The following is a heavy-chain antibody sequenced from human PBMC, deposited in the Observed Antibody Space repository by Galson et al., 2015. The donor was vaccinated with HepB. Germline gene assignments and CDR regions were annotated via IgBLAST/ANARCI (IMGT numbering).Heavy chain of an antibody. J-gene: IGHJ4*02. CDR2: INHSGST. V-gene: IGHV4-34*01. CDR3: ARGAGYYDYIWGSYRVYFDY. CDR1: GGSFSGYY. Sequence: ETLSLTCAVYGGSFSGYYWSWIRQPPGKGLEWIGEINHSGSTNYNPSLKSRVTISVDTSKNQFSLKLSSVTAADTAVYYCARGAGYYDYIWGSYRVYFDYWGQGTLVTVSS. D-gene: IGHD3-16*02.